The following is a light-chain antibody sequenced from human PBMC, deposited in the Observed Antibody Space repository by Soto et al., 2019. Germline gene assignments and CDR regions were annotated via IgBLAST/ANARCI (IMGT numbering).Light chain of an antibody. J-gene: IGKJ2*01. CDR2: KAS. V-gene: IGKV1-5*03. CDR3: QQYNSYPYT. Sequence: DLQMTQSPSTLSASVGDRVTITCRASQSISSWLAWYQQKPGKAPKLLIYKASSLESGVPSRFSGSGSGTEFTLTISSLQPDDFATYYRQQYNSYPYTFGQGNKLEIK. CDR1: QSISSW.